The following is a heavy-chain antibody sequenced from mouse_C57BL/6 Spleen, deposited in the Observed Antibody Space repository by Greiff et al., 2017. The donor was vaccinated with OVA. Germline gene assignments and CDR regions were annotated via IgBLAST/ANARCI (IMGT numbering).Heavy chain of an antibody. CDR3: ARWGIYDYGSSYVDYYAMDY. CDR1: GYTFTSYW. CDR2: INPSNGGT. D-gene: IGHD1-1*01. J-gene: IGHJ4*01. V-gene: IGHV1-53*01. Sequence: QVQLQQPGTELVKPGASVKLSCKASGYTFTSYWMHWVKQRPGQGLEWIGNINPSNGGTNYNEKFKSKATLTVDKSSSTAYMQLSSLTSEDSAVYYCARWGIYDYGSSYVDYYAMDYWGQGTSVTVSS.